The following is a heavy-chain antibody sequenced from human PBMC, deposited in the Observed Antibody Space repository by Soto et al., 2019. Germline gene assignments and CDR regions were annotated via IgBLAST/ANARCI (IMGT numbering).Heavy chain of an antibody. D-gene: IGHD3-10*01. CDR3: AKDGVPPRGYYYYGMDV. Sequence: GGSMRLSSAASGFTFSSYAMHWVRQAPGKGLEWVAVISYDGSNKYYADSVKGRFTISRDNSKNTLYLQMNSLRAEDTAVYYCAKDGVPPRGYYYYGMDVWGQGTTVTVSS. CDR1: GFTFSSYA. V-gene: IGHV3-30-3*01. J-gene: IGHJ6*02. CDR2: ISYDGSNK.